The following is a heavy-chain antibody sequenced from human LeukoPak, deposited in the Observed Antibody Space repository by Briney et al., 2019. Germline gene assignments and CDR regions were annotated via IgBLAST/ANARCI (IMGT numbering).Heavy chain of an antibody. J-gene: IGHJ4*02. CDR1: GYTFTSYY. Sequence: ASVKVSCKASGYTFTSYYMHWVQQAPGQGLEWMGIIDPSGGSTSYAQKFQGRVTMTRDMSTSTVYMELSSLRREDTAVYYCASGYLSGSTYYFDYWGQGTLVTVSS. CDR2: IDPSGGST. D-gene: IGHD1-26*01. CDR3: ASGYLSGSTYYFDY. V-gene: IGHV1-46*01.